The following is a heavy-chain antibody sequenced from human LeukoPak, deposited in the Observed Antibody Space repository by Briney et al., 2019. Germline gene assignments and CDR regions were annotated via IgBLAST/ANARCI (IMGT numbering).Heavy chain of an antibody. J-gene: IGHJ4*02. CDR1: GFTFSSYS. CDR3: ARLGTGDDY. V-gene: IGHV3-21*01. Sequence: GGXXRLSCAASGFTFSSYSMNWVRQVPGKGLEWVSSISSSSSYIYYADSVKGRFTISRDNAKNSLYLQMNSLRAEDTAVYYCARLGTGDDYWGQGTLVTVSS. D-gene: IGHD7-27*01. CDR2: ISSSSSYI.